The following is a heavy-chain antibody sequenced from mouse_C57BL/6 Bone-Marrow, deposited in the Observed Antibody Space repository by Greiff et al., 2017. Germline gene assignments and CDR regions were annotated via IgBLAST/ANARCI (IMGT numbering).Heavy chain of an antibody. J-gene: IGHJ3*01. D-gene: IGHD3-2*02. V-gene: IGHV1-69*01. Sequence: QVQLQQPGAALVMPGASVKLSCKASGYTFTSYWMHWVKQRPGQGLEWIGEIDPSDSYPNYNQKFKGKSTLTVDKSSSTAYMQLSSLTSEESAVYYCAKTAQAWEFAYWGQVTLVTVSA. CDR3: AKTAQAWEFAY. CDR2: IDPSDSYP. CDR1: GYTFTSYW.